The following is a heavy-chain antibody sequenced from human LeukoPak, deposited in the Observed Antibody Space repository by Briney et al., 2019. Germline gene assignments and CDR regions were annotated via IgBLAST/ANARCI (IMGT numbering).Heavy chain of an antibody. CDR1: GGSITSGSYF. D-gene: IGHD4-17*01. Sequence: PSETLSLTCLVSGGSITSGSYFWGWIRQPPGKGLEWIGSVYYSGRTYYNPSLKSRVTISVDTSKSQFSLKLSSVTAADTALYYCARYDYGVYHFDYWGHGTRVTVSS. CDR2: VYYSGRT. V-gene: IGHV4-39*01. J-gene: IGHJ4*01. CDR3: ARYDYGVYHFDY.